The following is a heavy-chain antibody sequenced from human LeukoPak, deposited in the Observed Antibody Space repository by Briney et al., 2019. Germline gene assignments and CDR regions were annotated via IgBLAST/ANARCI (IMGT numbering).Heavy chain of an antibody. V-gene: IGHV1-2*02. CDR3: ARVGATYSGDP. D-gene: IGHD1-26*01. CDR2: INPNSGDT. Sequence: GASVKVSCKASGYTFTSYYMHWVRQAPGQGLEWMGWINPNSGDTNYAQKFQGRVTMTRDTSISTVYMELSRLRSDDTAVYYCARVGATYSGDPWGQGTLVTVSS. CDR1: GYTFTSYY. J-gene: IGHJ5*02.